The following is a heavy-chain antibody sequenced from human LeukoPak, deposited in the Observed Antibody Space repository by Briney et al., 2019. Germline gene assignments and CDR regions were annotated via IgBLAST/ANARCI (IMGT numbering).Heavy chain of an antibody. CDR3: ARCMAAPTTYYFDY. CDR1: GGSISSGGYS. D-gene: IGHD6-6*01. Sequence: SETLSLTCAVSGGSISSGGYSWSWIRQPPGKGLEWIGYIYHSGSTYYNPSPKSRVTITVDRSKNQFSLKLSSVTAADTDVYYCARCMAAPTTYYFDYWGQGTLVTVSS. CDR2: IYHSGST. V-gene: IGHV4-30-2*01. J-gene: IGHJ4*02.